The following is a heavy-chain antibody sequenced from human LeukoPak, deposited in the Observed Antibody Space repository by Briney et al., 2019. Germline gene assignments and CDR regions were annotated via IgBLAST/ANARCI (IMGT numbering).Heavy chain of an antibody. CDR1: GYTLTELS. D-gene: IGHD2-15*01. CDR2: FDPEDGET. V-gene: IGHV1-24*01. J-gene: IGHJ4*02. CDR3: ATPRVYCSGGSCYYDY. Sequence: GASVKVSCKVSGYTLTELSTHWVRQAPGKGLEWMGGFDPEDGETIYAQKFQGRVTMTEDTSTDTAYMELSSLRSEDTAVYYCATPRVYCSGGSCYYDYWGQGTLVTVSS.